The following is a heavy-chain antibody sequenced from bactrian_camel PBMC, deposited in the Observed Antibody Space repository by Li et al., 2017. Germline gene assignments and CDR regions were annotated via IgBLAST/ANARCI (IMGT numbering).Heavy chain of an antibody. CDR2: VDSSGRT. Sequence: DVQLVESGGGRVQPGGSLRLSCVNSGFTLSRITMRWVRQAPGQGLEWVAGVDSSGRTAYADSVKGRFAISRDNANNTVYLQINGLKPEDTAMYYCAARDRETCGATWYALSRWAYWGQGTQVTVS. J-gene: IGHJ4*01. V-gene: IGHV3S10*01. CDR1: GFTLSRIT. CDR3: AARDRETCGATWYALSRWAY. D-gene: IGHD6*01.